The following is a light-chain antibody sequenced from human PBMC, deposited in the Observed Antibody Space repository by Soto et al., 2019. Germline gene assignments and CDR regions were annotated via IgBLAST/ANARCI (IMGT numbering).Light chain of an antibody. CDR2: GAS. CDR3: QQYGTSPYT. Sequence: EIVLTQSPGTLSLSPGERATLSCRASQSVSSSYLAWYQQKPGQAPRLLIYGASSRATGIPDRFSGSGSGTEFTLTISRREPEDFAVYCCQQYGTSPYTFGQGTKLEIK. J-gene: IGKJ2*01. V-gene: IGKV3-20*01. CDR1: QSVSSSY.